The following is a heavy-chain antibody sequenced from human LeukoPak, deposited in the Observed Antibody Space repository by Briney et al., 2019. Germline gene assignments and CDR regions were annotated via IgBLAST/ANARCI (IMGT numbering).Heavy chain of an antibody. CDR1: GFTFSSYA. J-gene: IGHJ5*01. V-gene: IGHV3-23*01. CDR3: ANAYCGGGSCYPTDS. CDR2: ISGSGGST. Sequence: PGGSLRLSCAASGFTFSSYAMSWVRQAPGKGLEWVSAISGSGGSTYYADSVKGRFTSSRDNSKNTLYLQMSSLRAADTAVYYCANAYCGGGSCYPTDSWGQGTPVTVSS. D-gene: IGHD2-15*01.